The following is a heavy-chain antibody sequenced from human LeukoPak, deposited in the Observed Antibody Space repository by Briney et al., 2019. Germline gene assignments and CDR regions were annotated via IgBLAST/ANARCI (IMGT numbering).Heavy chain of an antibody. Sequence: GGSLRLSCAASGFTFSSYAMSWVRQAPGKGLEWVSAISGSGGSTYYADSVKGRFTISRDNSKNTLYLQMNSLRAEDTAVYYCAMNPDYGDYGDYWGQGTLVTVSS. V-gene: IGHV3-23*01. J-gene: IGHJ4*02. D-gene: IGHD4-17*01. CDR2: ISGSGGST. CDR1: GFTFSSYA. CDR3: AMNPDYGDYGDY.